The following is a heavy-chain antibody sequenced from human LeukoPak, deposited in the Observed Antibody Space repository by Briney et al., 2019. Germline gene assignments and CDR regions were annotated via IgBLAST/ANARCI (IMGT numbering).Heavy chain of an antibody. Sequence: GGSLRLSCAASGFTFSNYVMGWVRQDPGKGLQWVSIINGSGSFTSYADSVKGRLTISRDNSKNTLYLQMNSLRAEDTAVYYCARDLAWGGYWGQGTLVTVSS. CDR3: ARDLAWGGY. CDR1: GFTFSNYV. D-gene: IGHD7-27*01. CDR2: INGSGSFT. J-gene: IGHJ4*02. V-gene: IGHV3-23*01.